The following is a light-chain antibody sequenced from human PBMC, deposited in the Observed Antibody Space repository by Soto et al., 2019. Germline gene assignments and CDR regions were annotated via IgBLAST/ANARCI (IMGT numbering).Light chain of an antibody. J-gene: IGLJ2*01. CDR2: GNY. V-gene: IGLV1-44*01. CDR3: ASWDDSLNGVV. CDR1: SSNIGTNS. Sequence: QSVLTQPPSASGTPGQRVSISCSGSSSNIGTNSVNWYQQLPGTAPKLLIYGNYDRPSGVPDRFSGSRSGTSASLAISGLQSEDASDYYCASWDDSLNGVVFGGGTKLTVL.